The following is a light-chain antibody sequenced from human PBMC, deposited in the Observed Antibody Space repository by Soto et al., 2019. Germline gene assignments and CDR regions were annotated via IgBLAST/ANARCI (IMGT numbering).Light chain of an antibody. J-gene: IGKJ1*01. Sequence: EILLTQSRATLSVSPGERATLSCMASQSVRSNLAWYQQKPGQAPRLLIYGASTRATGIPARFSGSESGTDFTLTISRLEPEDFAVYYCHQYGSSPQTFGQGTKVDIK. CDR1: QSVRSN. V-gene: IGKV3-20*01. CDR3: HQYGSSPQT. CDR2: GAS.